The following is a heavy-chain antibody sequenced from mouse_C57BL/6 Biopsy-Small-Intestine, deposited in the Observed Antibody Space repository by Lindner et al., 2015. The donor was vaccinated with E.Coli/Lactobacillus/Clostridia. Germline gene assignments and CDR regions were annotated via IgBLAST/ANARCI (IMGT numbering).Heavy chain of an antibody. CDR3: ARDDAAFAY. CDR1: GYTFTIYD. V-gene: IGHV1-14*01. CDR2: INPYNDGT. J-gene: IGHJ3*01. Sequence: VQLQESGPELVKPGASVKMSCKASGYTFTIYDMYWVKQKPGQGLEWIGHINPYNDGTKYNEKFKGKATLTSDKSSNTAYMELSSLTSEDSAVYYCARDDAAFAYWGQGTLVTVSA.